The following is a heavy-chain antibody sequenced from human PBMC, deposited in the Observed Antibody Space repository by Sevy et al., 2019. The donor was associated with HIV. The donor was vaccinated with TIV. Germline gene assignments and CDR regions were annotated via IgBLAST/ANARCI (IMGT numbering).Heavy chain of an antibody. J-gene: IGHJ4*02. CDR1: GFTFSNAW. V-gene: IGHV3-15*01. CDR2: IKSKTDGGTT. D-gene: IGHD3-22*01. CDR3: TTDHEGYYYDSSGYLRRDYFDY. Sequence: GGSLRLSCAASGFTFSNAWMSWVRQAPGKGLEWVGRIKSKTDGGTTDYAAPVKGRFPISRDDSKNTLYLQMNSLKTEDTAVYYCTTDHEGYYYDSSGYLRRDYFDYWGQGTLVTVSS.